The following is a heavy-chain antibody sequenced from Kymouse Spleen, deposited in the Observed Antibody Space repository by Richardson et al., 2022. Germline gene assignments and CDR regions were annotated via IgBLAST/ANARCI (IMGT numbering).Heavy chain of an antibody. Sequence: QVQLQQWGAGLLKPSETLSLTCAVYGGSFSGYYWSWIRQPPGKGLEWIGEINHSGSTNYNPSLKSRVTISVDTSKNQFSLKLSSVTAADTAVYYCARDIAEDYWGQGTLVTVSS. D-gene: IGHD6-13*01,IGHD6-19*01,IGHD6-25*01. J-gene: IGHJ4*02. CDR2: INHSGST. V-gene: IGHV4-34*01. CDR1: GGSFSGYY. CDR3: ARDIAEDY.